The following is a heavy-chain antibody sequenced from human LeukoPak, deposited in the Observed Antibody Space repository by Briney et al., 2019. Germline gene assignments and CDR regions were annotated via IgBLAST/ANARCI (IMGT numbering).Heavy chain of an antibody. V-gene: IGHV4-34*01. CDR1: GGSFSVYY. CDR3: ARGKRGLIAAAGRYNWFDP. J-gene: IGHJ5*02. CDR2: INHSGST. Sequence: SETLSLTCAVYGGSFSVYYWSWIRHPPGKWLEWIGEINHSGSTNYNASLKSRVTISVDTSKNQFSLKLSSVTAADTAVYYCARGKRGLIAAAGRYNWFDPWGQGTLVTVSS. D-gene: IGHD6-13*01.